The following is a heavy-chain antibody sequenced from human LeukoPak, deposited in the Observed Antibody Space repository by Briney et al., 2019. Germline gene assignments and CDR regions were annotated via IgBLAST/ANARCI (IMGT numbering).Heavy chain of an antibody. J-gene: IGHJ4*02. CDR1: GFTFSGHW. V-gene: IGHV3-7*01. CDR2: INQGGSDK. CDR3: TRDRSRAEDD. D-gene: IGHD1-14*01. Sequence: PGGSLRLSCAASGFTFSGHWMSWVRQAPGKALEWVANINQGGSDKYYVDSVKGRFTISRDNANNLLYLQMNSLRGEDTAVYYCTRDRSRAEDDWGQGTLVTVSS.